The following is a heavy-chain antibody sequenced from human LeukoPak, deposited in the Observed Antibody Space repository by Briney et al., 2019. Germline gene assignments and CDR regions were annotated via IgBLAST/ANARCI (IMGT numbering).Heavy chain of an antibody. CDR3: ARGLPTYHYDSSDIDY. CDR1: GYTFTSYD. Sequence: GASVKVSCKASGYTFTSYDINWVRQATGQGLEWMGWMNPNSGNTGYAQKFQGRVTMTRNTSISTAYMELSSLRSEDTAVYYCARGLPTYHYDSSDIDYWGQGTLVTVSS. D-gene: IGHD3-22*01. V-gene: IGHV1-8*01. J-gene: IGHJ4*02. CDR2: MNPNSGNT.